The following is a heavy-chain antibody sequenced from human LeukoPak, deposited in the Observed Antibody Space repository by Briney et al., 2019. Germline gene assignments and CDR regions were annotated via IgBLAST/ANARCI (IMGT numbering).Heavy chain of an antibody. CDR2: TSKDGSDT. D-gene: IGHD6-25*01. V-gene: IGHV3-74*01. CDR3: ARGGYSGSYYRFS. J-gene: IGHJ4*02. Sequence: GGSLRLSCVASGFTFSDYWMHWVRQGPGKGPEWLSRTSKDGSDTFYADAAKGRFTASRDNAKNTVYLQVTNVRPDDTAVYYCARGGYSGSYYRFSWGQGTVVTVAS. CDR1: GFTFSDYW.